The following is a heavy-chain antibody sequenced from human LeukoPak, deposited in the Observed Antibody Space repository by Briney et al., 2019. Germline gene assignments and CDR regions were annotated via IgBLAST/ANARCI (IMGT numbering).Heavy chain of an antibody. Sequence: GSSVKVSCKASGGTFSSYAISWVRQAPGQGLEWMGRIIPIFGIANYAQKFQGRVTITADKSTSTAYMELSSLRSEDTAVYYCARDTRGYSYGMGDWFDPWGQGTLSPSPQ. J-gene: IGHJ5*02. CDR1: GGTFSSYA. D-gene: IGHD5-18*01. CDR2: IIPIFGIA. V-gene: IGHV1-69*04. CDR3: ARDTRGYSYGMGDWFDP.